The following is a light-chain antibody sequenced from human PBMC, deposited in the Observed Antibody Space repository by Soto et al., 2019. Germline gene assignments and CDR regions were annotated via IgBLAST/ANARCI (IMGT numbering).Light chain of an antibody. CDR2: AAS. J-gene: IGKJ3*01. Sequence: DIQMTQSPSSVSASIGDRVTITCRASQIIGSRLAWYQQKPGKAPTLLIYAASSLQSGVPLRFSGSGSGTDFFPTITSLQAEDSATYYCQQANSFPFTFGPGTKVHIK. V-gene: IGKV1-12*02. CDR1: QIIGSR. CDR3: QQANSFPFT.